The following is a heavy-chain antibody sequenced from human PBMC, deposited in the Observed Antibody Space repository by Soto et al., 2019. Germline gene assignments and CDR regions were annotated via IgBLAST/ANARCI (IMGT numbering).Heavy chain of an antibody. CDR2: IDPSDSYT. J-gene: IGHJ6*02. V-gene: IGHV5-10-1*01. D-gene: IGHD6-19*01. CDR3: ARLPGSAVAGVGDYYYGMDV. CDR1: GYSFTSYW. Sequence: PGESLKISCKGSGYSFTSYWISWVHQMPGKGLEWMGRIDPSDSYTNYSPSFQGHVTISADKSISTAYLQWSGLKASDTAMYYCARLPGSAVAGVGDYYYGMDVWGQGTTVTVSS.